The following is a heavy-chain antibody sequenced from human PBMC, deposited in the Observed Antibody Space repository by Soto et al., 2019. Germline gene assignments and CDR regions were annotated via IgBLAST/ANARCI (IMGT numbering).Heavy chain of an antibody. D-gene: IGHD2-15*01. J-gene: IGHJ5*02. CDR3: ARGVEGLVVVAATPGWFDP. CDR1: GGTFSSYT. CDR2: IIPILGIA. Sequence: SVKVSCKASGGTFSSYTISWVRQAPGQGLEWMGRIIPILGIANYAQKFQGRVTITADKSTSTAYMELSSLRSEDTAVYYCARGVEGLVVVAATPGWFDPWGQGTLVTVSS. V-gene: IGHV1-69*02.